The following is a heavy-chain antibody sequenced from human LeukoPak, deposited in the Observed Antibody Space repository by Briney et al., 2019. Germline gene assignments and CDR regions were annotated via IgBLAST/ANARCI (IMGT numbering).Heavy chain of an antibody. D-gene: IGHD2-2*01. CDR3: ARDHDIVVVPAAADYYYYGMDV. V-gene: IGHV1-18*01. Sequence: ASVKVSCKASGYTFTSYGISWVRRAPGQGLEWMGWISAYNGNTNYAQKLQGRVTMTTDTSTSTAYMELRSLRSDDTAVYYCARDHDIVVVPAAADYYYYGMDVWGQGTSVTVSS. CDR1: GYTFTSYG. J-gene: IGHJ6*02. CDR2: ISAYNGNT.